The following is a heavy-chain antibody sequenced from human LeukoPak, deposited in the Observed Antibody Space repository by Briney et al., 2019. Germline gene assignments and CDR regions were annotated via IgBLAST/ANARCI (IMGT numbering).Heavy chain of an antibody. CDR2: INPSGGNT. V-gene: IGHV1-46*01. J-gene: IGHJ4*02. Sequence: ASVKVSCKASGYMFTNYYMHWVRQAPGQGLEWMGIINPSGGNTRYTQKFQGRVTMTRDRSTSTVYMELSSLRSEDTAVYYCARDGTYYYDSSGYYAFFDYWGQGTLVTVSS. CDR1: GYMFTNYY. D-gene: IGHD3-22*01. CDR3: ARDGTYYYDSSGYYAFFDY.